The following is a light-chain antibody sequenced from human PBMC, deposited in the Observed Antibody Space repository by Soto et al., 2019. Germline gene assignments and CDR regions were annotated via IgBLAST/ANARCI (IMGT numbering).Light chain of an antibody. Sequence: EIVLTQSPGTLSLSPGERATLSCRASQSVSSSYLAWYQQKPGQAPRLLIYGASSRATGIPDRFSGSGSGTDFTLTISRREPEDFEVYYCQQYGSSPRVTFGGGTKVEIK. CDR1: QSVSSSY. J-gene: IGKJ4*01. V-gene: IGKV3-20*01. CDR2: GAS. CDR3: QQYGSSPRVT.